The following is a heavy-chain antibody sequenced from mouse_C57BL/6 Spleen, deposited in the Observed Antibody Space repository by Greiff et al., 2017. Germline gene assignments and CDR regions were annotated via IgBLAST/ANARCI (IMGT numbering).Heavy chain of an antibody. D-gene: IGHD1-1*01. Sequence: QVQLQQSGAELVKPGASVKMSCKASGYTFTSYWITWVKQRPGQGLEWIGDIYPGSGSTNYNEKFKSKATLTVDTSSSTAYMQLSSLTSEDSAVYYCARRFITTVVATDWYFEVWGTGTTVTVSS. CDR1: GYTFTSYW. CDR2: IYPGSGST. V-gene: IGHV1-55*01. J-gene: IGHJ1*03. CDR3: ARRFITTVVATDWYFEV.